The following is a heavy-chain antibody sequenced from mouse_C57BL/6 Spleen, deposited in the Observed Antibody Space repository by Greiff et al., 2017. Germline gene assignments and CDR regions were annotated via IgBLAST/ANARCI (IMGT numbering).Heavy chain of an antibody. CDR1: GYSFTGYY. Sequence: VQLQQSGPELVKPGASVKISCKASGYSFTGYYMNWVKQSPEQSLEWIGEINPSTGGTTYNQKFKAKATLTVDKSSSTAYMQLKSLTSEDSAVYYCARGRLDCYHFDYWGQGTALTVSS. CDR2: INPSTGGT. CDR3: ARGRLDCYHFDY. J-gene: IGHJ2*01. D-gene: IGHD1-2*01. V-gene: IGHV1-42*01.